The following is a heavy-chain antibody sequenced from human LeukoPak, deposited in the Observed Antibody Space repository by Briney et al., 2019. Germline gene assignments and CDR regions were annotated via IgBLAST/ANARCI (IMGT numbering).Heavy chain of an antibody. CDR2: ISWNSGSI. V-gene: IGHV3-9*01. Sequence: PGRSLRLSCAASGFTFDDYAMHWVRQAPGKGLEWVSGISWNSGSIGYADSVKGRFTISRDNAKNSLYLQMNSLRAEDTALYYCARDNAYSGSYQIDYWGQGTLVTVSS. J-gene: IGHJ4*02. D-gene: IGHD1-26*01. CDR1: GFTFDDYA. CDR3: ARDNAYSGSYQIDY.